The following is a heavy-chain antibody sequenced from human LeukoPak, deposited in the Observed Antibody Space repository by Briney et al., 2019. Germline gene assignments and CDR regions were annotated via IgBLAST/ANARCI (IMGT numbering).Heavy chain of an antibody. CDR2: INHSGST. D-gene: IGHD1-26*01. CDR1: GGSFSGYY. Sequence: KPSETLSLTCAVYGGSFSGYYWSWIRQPPGKGLEWIGEINHSGSTNYNPSLKSRVTISVDTSKNQFSLKLSSVTAADTAVYYCARMRSSFFRHFDYWGQGTLVTVSS. CDR3: ARMRSSFFRHFDY. J-gene: IGHJ4*02. V-gene: IGHV4-34*01.